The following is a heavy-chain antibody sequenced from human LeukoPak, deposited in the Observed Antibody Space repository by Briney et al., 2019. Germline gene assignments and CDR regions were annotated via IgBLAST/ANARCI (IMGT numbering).Heavy chain of an antibody. CDR3: ARDLYRSNGWNKGDFDY. J-gene: IGHJ4*02. CDR2: INPNSGGT. Sequence: ASVKVSCKASGYTFTCYYMHWVRQAPGQGLEWMGRINPNSGGTNYAQKFQGRVTMTRDTSISTAYMELSRLRSDDTAVYYCARDLYRSNGWNKGDFDYWGQGTLVTVSS. D-gene: IGHD6-19*01. V-gene: IGHV1-2*06. CDR1: GYTFTCYY.